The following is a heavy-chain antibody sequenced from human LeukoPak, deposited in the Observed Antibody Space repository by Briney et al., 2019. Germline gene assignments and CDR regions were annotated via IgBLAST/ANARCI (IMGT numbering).Heavy chain of an antibody. J-gene: IGHJ4*02. D-gene: IGHD3-22*01. CDR3: AKDPSYYYDSSGYIDY. Sequence: PPGGSLRLSCAASGFTFSSYAMSWVRQAPGKGLEWVSAISGSGGSTYYADSVKGRFTISRDNSKNTLYLQMNSLRAEDTAVYYCAKDPSYYYDSSGYIDYWGQGTLVTVSS. CDR1: GFTFSSYA. CDR2: ISGSGGST. V-gene: IGHV3-23*01.